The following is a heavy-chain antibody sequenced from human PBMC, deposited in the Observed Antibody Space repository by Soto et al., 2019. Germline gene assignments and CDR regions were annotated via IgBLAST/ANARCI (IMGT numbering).Heavy chain of an antibody. CDR3: VRDAVAATGSMGS. CDR2: ISSTSDYI. Sequence: GGSLRLSCAASGFTFSAHSLNWVRQAPGKGLEWVSSISSTSDYIYYADSVKGRFTISRENAKNSLLLHMNSLRVEDTGVYFCVRDAVAATGSMGSWGQGTLVTVSS. V-gene: IGHV3-21*01. D-gene: IGHD7-27*01. J-gene: IGHJ5*02. CDR1: GFTFSAHS.